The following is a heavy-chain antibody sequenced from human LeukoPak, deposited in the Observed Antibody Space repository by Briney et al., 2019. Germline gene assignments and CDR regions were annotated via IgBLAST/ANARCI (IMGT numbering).Heavy chain of an antibody. V-gene: IGHV3-33*01. Sequence: GGSLRLSCAASGFTFSSYGMHWVRQAPGKGLEWVALIWYDGSNKYYADSVKGRFTISRDNSKNTLYLQMNSLRAEDTAVYYCARDWSRFGELLFYWGQGTLVTVSS. CDR2: IWYDGSNK. J-gene: IGHJ4*02. CDR3: ARDWSRFGELLFY. D-gene: IGHD3-10*01. CDR1: GFTFSSYG.